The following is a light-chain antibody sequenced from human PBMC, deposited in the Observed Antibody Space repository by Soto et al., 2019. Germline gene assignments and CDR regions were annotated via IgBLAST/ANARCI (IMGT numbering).Light chain of an antibody. CDR1: QSVSSSY. J-gene: IGKJ1*01. Sequence: EIVLTHSPGTLSLCPGERATLSCRASQSVSSSYLAWYQQKPGQAPRLLIYGASSRATGIPDRFSGSGSGTDFTLTISRLEPEDFAVYYCQQYGSPWTFGQGTKV. CDR3: QQYGSPWT. CDR2: GAS. V-gene: IGKV3-20*01.